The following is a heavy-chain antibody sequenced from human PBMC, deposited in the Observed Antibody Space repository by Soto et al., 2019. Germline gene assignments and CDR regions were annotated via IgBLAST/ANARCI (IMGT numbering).Heavy chain of an antibody. CDR3: ARGRITMVRGPGTFDI. D-gene: IGHD3-10*01. Sequence: VASVKVSCKASGYTFTSYAMHWVRQAPGQRLEWMGWINAGNGNTKYSQKFQGRVTITRDTSASTAYMELSSLRSEDTAVYYCARGRITMVRGPGTFDIWGQGTMVTVSS. V-gene: IGHV1-3*01. CDR2: INAGNGNT. J-gene: IGHJ3*02. CDR1: GYTFTSYA.